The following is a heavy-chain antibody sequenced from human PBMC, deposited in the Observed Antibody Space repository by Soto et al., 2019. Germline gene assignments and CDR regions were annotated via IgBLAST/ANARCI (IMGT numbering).Heavy chain of an antibody. D-gene: IGHD4-17*01. J-gene: IGHJ3*02. Sequence: PGGSLRLSCAASGFTFSSYAMSWVRQAPGKGLEWVSAISGSGGSTYYADSVKGRFTISRDNSKNTLYLQMNSLRAEDTAVYYCASEKRVSSTVTPDAFDIWGQGTMVTV. CDR2: ISGSGGST. V-gene: IGHV3-23*01. CDR1: GFTFSSYA. CDR3: ASEKRVSSTVTPDAFDI.